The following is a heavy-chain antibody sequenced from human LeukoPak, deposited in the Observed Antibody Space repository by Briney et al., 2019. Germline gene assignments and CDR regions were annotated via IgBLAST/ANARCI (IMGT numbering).Heavy chain of an antibody. V-gene: IGHV1-69*01. D-gene: IGHD2-2*01. Sequence: SVKVSCKASGGTFSSYAISWVRQAPGQGLEWMGGVIPIFGTANYAQKFQGRVTITADESTSTAYMELSSLASEDTAVYYCARDIVVVPAVGLNYYYYGMDVWGKGTTVTVSS. CDR3: ARDIVVVPAVGLNYYYYGMDV. CDR1: GGTFSSYA. CDR2: VIPIFGTA. J-gene: IGHJ6*04.